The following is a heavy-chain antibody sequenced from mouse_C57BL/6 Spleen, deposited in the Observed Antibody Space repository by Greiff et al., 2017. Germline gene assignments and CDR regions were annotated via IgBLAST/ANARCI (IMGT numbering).Heavy chain of an antibody. CDR2: IYPYNGVP. CDR3: AREDSSGYPFAY. CDR1: GYSFTGYY. Sequence: VQLQQSGPELVKPGASVKLSCKASGYSFTGYYMHWVKQSPGHILDWIGYIYPYNGVPSYNEKFKGKATLTVDKSSSTAYMELRSLTSEDSAVYCCAREDSSGYPFAYWGQGTLVTVSA. D-gene: IGHD3-2*02. J-gene: IGHJ3*01. V-gene: IGHV1-31*01.